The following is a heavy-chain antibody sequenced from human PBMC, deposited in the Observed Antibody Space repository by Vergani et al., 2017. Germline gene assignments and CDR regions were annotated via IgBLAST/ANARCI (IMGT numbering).Heavy chain of an antibody. D-gene: IGHD4-11*01. Sequence: EVQLVESGGGLVQPGGSLKLSCAASGFTFRGSAMHWVRQASGKGLEWVGRIRSKANSYATAYAASVKGRFTISRDDSKNTAYLQMNSLKTEDTAVYYCTRLPSNYGHWGQGTLVTVSS. J-gene: IGHJ4*02. V-gene: IGHV3-73*02. CDR2: IRSKANSYAT. CDR1: GFTFRGSA. CDR3: TRLPSNYGH.